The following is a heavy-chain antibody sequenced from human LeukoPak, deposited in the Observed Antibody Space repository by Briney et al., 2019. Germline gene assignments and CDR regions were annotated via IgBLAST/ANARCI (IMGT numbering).Heavy chain of an antibody. Sequence: GGSLRLSCAASGFTFSSYAMHWVRQAPGKGLEWVAVISYDGGNKYYADSVKGRFTISRDNSKNTLYLQMNSLRAEDTAVYYCARVRGDIVVVPAGLYGMDVWGQGTTVTVSS. J-gene: IGHJ6*02. CDR1: GFTFSSYA. V-gene: IGHV3-30-3*01. CDR3: ARVRGDIVVVPAGLYGMDV. CDR2: ISYDGGNK. D-gene: IGHD2-2*01.